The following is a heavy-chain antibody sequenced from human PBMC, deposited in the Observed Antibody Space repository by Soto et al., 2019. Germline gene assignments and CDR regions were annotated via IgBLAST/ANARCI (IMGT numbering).Heavy chain of an antibody. J-gene: IGHJ6*02. CDR3: ASRGYRVGSTASYCYGMDV. CDR2: IIPIFGTA. D-gene: IGHD1-26*01. V-gene: IGHV1-69*13. Sequence: SVKVSCKASGGTFSSYAISWVRQAPGQGLEWMGGIIPIFGTANYAQKFQGRVTITADESTSTAYMELSSLRSEDTAVYYCASRGYRVGSTASYCYGMDVWGQGTKVTVSS. CDR1: GGTFSSYA.